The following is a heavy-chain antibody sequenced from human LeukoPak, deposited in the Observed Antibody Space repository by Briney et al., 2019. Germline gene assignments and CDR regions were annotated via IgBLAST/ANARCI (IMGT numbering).Heavy chain of an antibody. CDR1: GFTFSSYA. CDR2: ISYDGSNK. V-gene: IGHV3-30*04. D-gene: IGHD4-17*01. Sequence: PGGSLRLSCAASGFTFSSYAMHWVRQAPGKGLEWVAVISYDGSNKYYADSVKGRFTISRDNSKNTLYLQMNSLRAEDTAVYYCAKDGHYGDCAMFDYWGQGTLVIVSS. J-gene: IGHJ4*02. CDR3: AKDGHYGDCAMFDY.